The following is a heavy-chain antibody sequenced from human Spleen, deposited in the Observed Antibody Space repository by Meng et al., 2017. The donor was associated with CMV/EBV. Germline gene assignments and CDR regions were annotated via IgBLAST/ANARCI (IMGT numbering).Heavy chain of an antibody. CDR1: GFTFSSYG. J-gene: IGHJ4*02. CDR2: ISYDGSNK. D-gene: IGHD3-10*01. Sequence: AASGFTFSSYGMHWVRQAPGKGLEWVAVISYDGSNKYYADSVKGRFTISRDNSKNTLYLQMNSLRAEDTAVYYCAKADGSGSYAMDYWGQGTLVPSPQ. V-gene: IGHV3-30*18. CDR3: AKADGSGSYAMDY.